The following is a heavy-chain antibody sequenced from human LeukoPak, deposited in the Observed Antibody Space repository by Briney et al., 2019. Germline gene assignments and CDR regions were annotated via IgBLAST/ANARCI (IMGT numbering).Heavy chain of an antibody. CDR2: IRAYNGNT. CDR1: RYTFTRYG. CDR3: ARCPRVQWRWFDA. V-gene: IGHV1-18*01. D-gene: IGHD6-19*01. J-gene: IGHJ5*02. Sequence: ASLKVSSKASRYTFTRYGIRWVPEAPGEGREWVGWIRAYNGNTNYAQKLQGRVTMTTATSTSTAYMELRSLRSDDTAVYYCARCPRVQWRWFDAWGQGTLVTVSS.